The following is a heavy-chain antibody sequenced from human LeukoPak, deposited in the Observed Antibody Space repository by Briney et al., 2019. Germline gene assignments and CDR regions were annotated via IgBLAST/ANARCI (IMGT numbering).Heavy chain of an antibody. V-gene: IGHV1-2*02. J-gene: IGHJ4*02. CDR1: GYTFTGYY. CDR2: INPNSGGT. CDR3: ARGNWNDRLYFDY. D-gene: IGHD1-20*01. Sequence: GASVKVSCKASGYTFTGYYMHWVRQAPGQGLEWMGWINPNSGGTNYAQRFQGRVTMTRDTSISTAYMELSRLRSDDTAVYYCARGNWNDRLYFDYWGQGTLVTVSS.